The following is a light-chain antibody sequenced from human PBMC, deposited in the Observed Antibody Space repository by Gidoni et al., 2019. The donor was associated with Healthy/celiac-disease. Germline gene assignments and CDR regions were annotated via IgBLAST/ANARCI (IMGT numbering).Light chain of an antibody. Sequence: DLQMNQSPSTLSASVGDRVTITCRASQSISSYLAWYQQKPGKAPKLLIYKASSLESGVPSRFSGSGSGTAFTLTISSLQPDDFATYHCQQYNNYPLTFGQGTKVEIK. J-gene: IGKJ1*01. CDR2: KAS. CDR1: QSISSY. V-gene: IGKV1-5*03. CDR3: QQYNNYPLT.